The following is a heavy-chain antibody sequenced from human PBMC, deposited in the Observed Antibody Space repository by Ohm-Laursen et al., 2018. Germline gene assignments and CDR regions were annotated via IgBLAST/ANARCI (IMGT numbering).Heavy chain of an antibody. CDR2: INPNSGGI. D-gene: IGHD3-22*01. CDR3: ARGHSSRGYDPNWFDP. CDR1: GYTFTGYY. V-gene: IGHV1-2*02. Sequence: SSVKVSCKASGYTFTGYYMHWVRQAPGQGLEWMGWINPNSGGIKYAQKFQGRVTMTRDTSISTAYMELSRLRSDDTAVYYCARGHSSRGYDPNWFDPWGQGTLVTVSS. J-gene: IGHJ5*02.